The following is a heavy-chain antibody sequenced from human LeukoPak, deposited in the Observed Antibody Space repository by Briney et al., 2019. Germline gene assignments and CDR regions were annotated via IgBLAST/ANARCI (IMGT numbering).Heavy chain of an antibody. D-gene: IGHD3-10*01. CDR1: GFTVSSNY. Sequence: GGSLRLSCAASGFTVSSNYMSWVRQAPGKGLEWVSVIYGGGSTYYADFVKGRFTISRDNSKNTLYLQMNSLRAEDTAVYYCAKDGGSGSYSYYYYGMDVWGKGTTVTVSS. J-gene: IGHJ6*04. CDR3: AKDGGSGSYSYYYYGMDV. V-gene: IGHV3-66*02. CDR2: IYGGGST.